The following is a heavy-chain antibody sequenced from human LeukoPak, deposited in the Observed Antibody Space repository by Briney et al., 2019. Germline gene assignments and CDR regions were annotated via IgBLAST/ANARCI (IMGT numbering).Heavy chain of an antibody. CDR3: ARDLARYCSSTSCYLFGAFDI. CDR2: IKQDGSEK. J-gene: IGHJ3*02. V-gene: IGHV3-7*01. D-gene: IGHD2-2*01. Sequence: PGGSLRLSCAASGFTFSSYWMSWVRQAPGEGLERVANIKQDGSEKYYVDSVKGRFTISRDNAKNSLYLQMNSLRAEDTAVYYCARDLARYCSSTSCYLFGAFDIWGQGTMVTVSS. CDR1: GFTFSSYW.